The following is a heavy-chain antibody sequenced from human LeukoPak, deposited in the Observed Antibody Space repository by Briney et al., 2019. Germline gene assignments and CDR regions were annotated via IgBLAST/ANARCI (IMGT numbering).Heavy chain of an antibody. V-gene: IGHV1-69*04. D-gene: IGHD2-15*01. CDR1: GGTFSSYA. Sequence: SVKVSCKASGGTFSSYAISWVRQAPGQGLEWMGRIIPILGIANYAQKFQGRVTTTADKSTSTAYMELSSLRSEDTAVYYCARGGYCSGGSCYFYYWHYFDYWGQGTLVTVSS. CDR3: ARGGYCSGGSCYFYYWHYFDY. J-gene: IGHJ4*02. CDR2: IIPILGIA.